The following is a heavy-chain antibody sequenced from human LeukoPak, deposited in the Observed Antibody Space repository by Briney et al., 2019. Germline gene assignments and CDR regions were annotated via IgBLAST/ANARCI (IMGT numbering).Heavy chain of an antibody. CDR2: IWYDGSNT. CDR3: APDHGGY. Sequence: PGTSLRLSCAASGFTFSTYGMHWVRQAPGKGPEWVAIIWYDGSNTYYADSVKGRFTISRDNSKNTLFLQMNSVRAEDTAVYYCAPDHGGYWGQGTLVTVSS. V-gene: IGHV3-33*01. CDR1: GFTFSTYG. D-gene: IGHD3-16*01. J-gene: IGHJ4*02.